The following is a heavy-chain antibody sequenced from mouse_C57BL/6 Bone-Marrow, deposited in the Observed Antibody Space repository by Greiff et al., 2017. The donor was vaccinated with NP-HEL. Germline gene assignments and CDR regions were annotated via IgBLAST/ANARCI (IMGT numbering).Heavy chain of an antibody. CDR3: ARPGLWYFDV. CDR2: IDPSDSYT. D-gene: IGHD3-3*01. J-gene: IGHJ1*03. V-gene: IGHV1-50*01. Sequence: QVQLKQPGAELVKPGASVKLSCKASGYTFTSYWMQWVKQRPGQGLEWIGEIDPSDSYTNYNQKFKGKATLTVDTSSSTAYMQLSSLTSEDSAVYYCARPGLWYFDVWGTGTTVTVSS. CDR1: GYTFTSYW.